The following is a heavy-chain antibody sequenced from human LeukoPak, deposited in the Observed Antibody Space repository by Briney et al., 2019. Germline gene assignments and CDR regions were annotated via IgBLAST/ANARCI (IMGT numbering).Heavy chain of an antibody. CDR3: AKVISTANWGDPFDV. D-gene: IGHD7-27*01. Sequence: ASVKVSFKASGYTFTGYYMHWVRQAPGQGLEWMGWINPNSGGTNYAQKFQGRVTMTRDTSISTAYMELSRLTSDDTAIYYCAKVISTANWGDPFDVWGQGTIVAVSS. J-gene: IGHJ3*01. CDR2: INPNSGGT. V-gene: IGHV1-2*02. CDR1: GYTFTGYY.